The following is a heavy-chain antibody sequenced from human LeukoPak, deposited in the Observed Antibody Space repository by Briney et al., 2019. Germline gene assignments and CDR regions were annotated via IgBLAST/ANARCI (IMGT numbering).Heavy chain of an antibody. CDR2: IHYSGST. Sequence: SETLSLTCTVSGGSISSYYWSWIRQPPGKGLEWIGYIHYSGSTNYNPSLKSRVTISVDTSKNQFSLKLSSVTAADTAVYYCASTPTEWLPNDAFDIWGQGTMVTVSS. CDR3: ASTPTEWLPNDAFDI. CDR1: GGSISSYY. V-gene: IGHV4-59*12. J-gene: IGHJ3*02. D-gene: IGHD6-19*01.